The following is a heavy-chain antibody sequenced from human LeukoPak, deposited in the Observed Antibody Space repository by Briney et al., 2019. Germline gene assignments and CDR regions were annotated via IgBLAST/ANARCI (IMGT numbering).Heavy chain of an antibody. CDR3: ARGYYDSSGYYYIDY. CDR1: GGSISSYY. Sequence: PSETLSLTCTVSGGSISSYYWSWIRQPPGKGLEWIGYIYYSGSTNYNPSLKSRVTISVDTSENQFSLKLSSVTAADTAVYYCARGYYDSSGYYYIDYWGQGTLVTVSS. V-gene: IGHV4-59*01. J-gene: IGHJ4*02. D-gene: IGHD3-22*01. CDR2: IYYSGST.